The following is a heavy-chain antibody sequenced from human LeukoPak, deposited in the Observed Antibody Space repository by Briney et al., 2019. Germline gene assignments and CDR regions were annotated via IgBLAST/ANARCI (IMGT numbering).Heavy chain of an antibody. CDR3: AREGGRAVPGRFDQ. Sequence: TGGSLRLSCAASGINFRSSGMHWVRQAPGKGLEWVTFIQNDGSDKYYAASVKGRFTIPRDNSKNTVYLHMASLRADDTALYYCAREGGRAVPGRFDQWGQGTLVTVSS. D-gene: IGHD6-13*01. J-gene: IGHJ4*02. CDR2: IQNDGSDK. V-gene: IGHV3-30*02. CDR1: GINFRSSG.